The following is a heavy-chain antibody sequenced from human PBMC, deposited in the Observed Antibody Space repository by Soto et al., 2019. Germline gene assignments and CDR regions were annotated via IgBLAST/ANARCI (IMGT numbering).Heavy chain of an antibody. CDR1: GGTFSSYA. J-gene: IGHJ4*02. D-gene: IGHD6-19*01. CDR3: ARVGYSSGWTHFDY. V-gene: IGHV1-69*13. Sequence: ASVKVSCKASGGTFSSYAISWVRQAPGQGLEWMGGIIPIFGTANYAQKFQGRVTITADESTSTAYMELSSLRSEDTAVYYCARVGYSSGWTHFDYWGQGTLVTVSS. CDR2: IIPIFGTA.